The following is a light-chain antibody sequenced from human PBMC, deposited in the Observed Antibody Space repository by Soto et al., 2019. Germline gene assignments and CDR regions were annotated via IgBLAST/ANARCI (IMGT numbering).Light chain of an antibody. V-gene: IGKV3-20*01. CDR1: QSVRKNC. J-gene: IGKJ1*01. Sequence: EIVLTHSPGTLSLSPCERATLSSSASQSVRKNCLAWYQQKPGQAPRLLIYDVSIRASGSPDRFSGSGSGTDFTLNIGRLEPEDFAVYYCQQYGNSPQTFGQGTKVDI. CDR3: QQYGNSPQT. CDR2: DVS.